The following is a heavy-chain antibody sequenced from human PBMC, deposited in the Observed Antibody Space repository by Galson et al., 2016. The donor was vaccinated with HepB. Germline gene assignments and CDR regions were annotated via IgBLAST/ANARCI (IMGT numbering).Heavy chain of an antibody. Sequence: PALVKPTKTLTLTRNLSGFSLTNTGMRVNWIRQSQGKAPEWLARLDCDDQKVYRQSLEARLTISKDTYKNQVVLTMTNMDPADSGTYYCVRIGAAGLAFDIWGPGTKVTVSS. D-gene: IGHD6-13*01. J-gene: IGHJ3*02. CDR2: LDCDDQK. CDR1: GFSLTNTGMR. V-gene: IGHV2-70*04. CDR3: VRIGAAGLAFDI.